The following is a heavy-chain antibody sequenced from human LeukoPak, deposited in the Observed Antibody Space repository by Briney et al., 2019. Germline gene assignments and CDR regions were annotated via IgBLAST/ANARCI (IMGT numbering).Heavy chain of an antibody. V-gene: IGHV1-69*04. CDR2: IIPILGIA. CDR1: GGTFSSYA. J-gene: IGHJ4*02. CDR3: AKDNPDYYDSSGSLSD. Sequence: GASVKVSCKASGGTFSSYAISWVRQAPGQGLEWMGRIIPILGIANYAQKFQGRVTITADKSTSTAYMELSSLRSEDTAVYYCAKDNPDYYDSSGSLSDWGQGTLVTVSS. D-gene: IGHD3-22*01.